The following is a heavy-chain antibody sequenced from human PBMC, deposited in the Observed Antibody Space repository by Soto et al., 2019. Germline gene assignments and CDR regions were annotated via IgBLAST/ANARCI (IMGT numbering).Heavy chain of an antibody. CDR2: INHSGNT. CDR3: ARKTDSGGSGKGAY. J-gene: IGHJ4*02. V-gene: IGHV4-34*01. Sequence: SETLSLTCAVYGGSFSAYYWSWIRQTPGKGLEWIGEINHSGNTNYNPSLKGRFTISRDNAKNSLYLQMNSLRVEDTAVYYCARKTDSGGSGKGAYWGRGTLVTVSS. D-gene: IGHD1-26*01. CDR1: GGSFSAYY.